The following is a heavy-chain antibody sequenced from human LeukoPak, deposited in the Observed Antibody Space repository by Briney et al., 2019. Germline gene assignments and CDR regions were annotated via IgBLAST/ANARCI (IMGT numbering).Heavy chain of an antibody. V-gene: IGHV1-2*02. J-gene: IGHJ6*02. CDR2: INPNSGGT. CDR1: GYTFTGYY. CDR3: ARGDPVRYYDFWSGYSYYYYGMDV. Sequence: APVKVSCKASGYTFTGYYMHWVRQAPGQGLEWMGWINPNSGGTNYAQKFQGRVTMTRDTSISTAYMELRRLRSDDTAVYYCARGDPVRYYDFWSGYSYYYYGMDVWGQGTTVTVSS. D-gene: IGHD3-3*01.